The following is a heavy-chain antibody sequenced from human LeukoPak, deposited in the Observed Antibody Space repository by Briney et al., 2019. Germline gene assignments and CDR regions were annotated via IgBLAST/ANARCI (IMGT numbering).Heavy chain of an antibody. D-gene: IGHD2-15*01. Sequence: SETLSLTCTVSGGSVSGYFWSWVRQPPGKGLEFIGCIHHTGDAAYNPSLKSRVTISVDASKNQFSLKLNSVTPADTAVYYCAMGAGWLIDYWDQGSLVTGSS. V-gene: IGHV4-59*02. CDR3: AMGAGWLIDY. J-gene: IGHJ4*02. CDR1: GGSVSGYF. CDR2: IHHTGDA.